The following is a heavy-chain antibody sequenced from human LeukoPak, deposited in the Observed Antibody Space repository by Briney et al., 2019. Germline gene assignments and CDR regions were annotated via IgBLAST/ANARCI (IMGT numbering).Heavy chain of an antibody. J-gene: IGHJ6*02. CDR3: ARDLGCYDSSGYAHYYYYYGMDV. D-gene: IGHD3-22*01. V-gene: IGHV1-69*04. CDR1: GGTFSSYA. CDR2: IIPILGIA. Sequence: TVKVSCKASGGTFSSYAISWVRQAPGQGLEWMGRIIPILGIANYAQKFQGRVTITADKSTSTAYMELSSLRSEDTAVYYCARDLGCYDSSGYAHYYYYYGMDVWGQGTTVTVSS.